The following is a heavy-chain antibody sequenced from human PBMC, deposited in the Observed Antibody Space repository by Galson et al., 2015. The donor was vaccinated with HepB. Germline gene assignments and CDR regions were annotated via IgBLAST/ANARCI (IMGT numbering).Heavy chain of an antibody. Sequence: SLRLSCAASGFTFSTYAIHWVRQAPGKGLEWVAIMSYDGSTKHYADSVKGRFTISRDNSKNTLYLQMNRLRPEDTAVYYCARTGSAMLSPFEFWGQGTLVTVSS. CDR2: MSYDGSTK. CDR1: GFTFSTYA. J-gene: IGHJ4*02. CDR3: ARTGSAMLSPFEF. V-gene: IGHV3-30*14. D-gene: IGHD2-2*01.